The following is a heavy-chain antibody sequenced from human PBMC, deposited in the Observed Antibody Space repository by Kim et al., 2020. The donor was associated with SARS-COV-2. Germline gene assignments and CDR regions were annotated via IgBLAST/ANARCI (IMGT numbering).Heavy chain of an antibody. CDR3: ARWYLITDYGMDV. V-gene: IGHV4-39*07. D-gene: IGHD3-22*01. J-gene: IGHJ6*02. CDR1: GGSISNSSYY. CDR2: IYYSGSN. Sequence: SETLSLTCTVSGGSISNSSYYWGWIRQPPGKGLEWIGSIYYSGSNYYNPSLKSRVTISVDTSKNQFSLKLRSVTAADTAVYYCARWYLITDYGMDVWGQGTTVTVSS.